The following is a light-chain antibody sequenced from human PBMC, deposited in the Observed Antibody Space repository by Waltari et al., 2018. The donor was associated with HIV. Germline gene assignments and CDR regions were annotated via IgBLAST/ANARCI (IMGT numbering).Light chain of an antibody. V-gene: IGKV1-5*03. CDR1: QSISSW. J-gene: IGKJ2*01. CDR2: KAS. CDR3: QQYNGYST. Sequence: DIQMTQAPSTLSASVGDRVNITGRASQSISSWLAWYQQKPGKAPTLLLYKASSLESWVPSRCSRSGAGTEFTLTVSSLQPDDFATYYCQQYNGYSTFGQGTKLEIK.